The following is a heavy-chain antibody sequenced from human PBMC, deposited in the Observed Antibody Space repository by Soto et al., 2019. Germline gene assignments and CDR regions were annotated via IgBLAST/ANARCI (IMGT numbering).Heavy chain of an antibody. CDR1: GGSISSSSYY. CDR3: ARHEFPDIVATIAPGGGFDY. CDR2: IYYSGST. V-gene: IGHV4-39*01. J-gene: IGHJ4*02. Sequence: SETLSLTCTVSGGSISSSSYYWGWIRQPPGKGLEWIGSIYYSGSTYYNQSLKSRVTISVDTSKNQFSLKLSSVTAADTAVYYCARHEFPDIVATIAPGGGFDYWGQGTLVTVSS. D-gene: IGHD5-12*01.